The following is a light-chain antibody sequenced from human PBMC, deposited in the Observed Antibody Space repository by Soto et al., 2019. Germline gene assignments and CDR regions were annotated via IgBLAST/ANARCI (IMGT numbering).Light chain of an antibody. CDR3: TSYTSRNTLYV. CDR2: DVS. Sequence: QSALTQPASVSGSPGQSITISCTGTSSDVGGYNFVSWYQQHPGKAPKLMIYDVSYRPSGVSNRFSGSKSANTASLTISGLKADVEADYYCTSYTSRNTLYVFGTGTKVTVL. J-gene: IGLJ1*01. V-gene: IGLV2-14*01. CDR1: SSDVGGYNF.